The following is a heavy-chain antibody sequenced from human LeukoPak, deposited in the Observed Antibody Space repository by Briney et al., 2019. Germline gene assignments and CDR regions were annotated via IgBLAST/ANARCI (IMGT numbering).Heavy chain of an antibody. D-gene: IGHD3-10*01. CDR2: IYHSGST. CDR1: GYSISSGCY. J-gene: IGHJ4*02. V-gene: IGHV4-38-2*01. CDR3: ARWPMVRGVTN. Sequence: SETLSLTCALSGYSISSGCYWGWIRPPPGKGLEGIGTIYHSGSTYYNPSLKSRVSISVDTSKNQFSLKLSSVTAADTAVYYCARWPMVRGVTNWGQGTLVTVSS.